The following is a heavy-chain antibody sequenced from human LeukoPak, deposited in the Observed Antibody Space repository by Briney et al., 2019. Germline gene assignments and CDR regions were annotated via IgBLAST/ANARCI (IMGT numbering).Heavy chain of an antibody. CDR3: AGIVATPNYYGMDV. CDR2: IYYSGST. Sequence: SETLSLTCTVSGGSISSYYWSWVRQPPGKGLEWVGYIYYSGSTNYNPSLKNRVTISVDTSKNQFSLKLSSVTAADTAVYYCAGIVATPNYYGMDVWGKGTTVTVSS. V-gene: IGHV4-59*01. CDR1: GGSISSYY. J-gene: IGHJ6*04. D-gene: IGHD5-12*01.